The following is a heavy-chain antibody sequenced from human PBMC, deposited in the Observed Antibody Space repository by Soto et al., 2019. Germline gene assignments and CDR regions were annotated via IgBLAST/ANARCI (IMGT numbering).Heavy chain of an antibody. V-gene: IGHV3-48*01. D-gene: IGHD3-22*01. CDR3: ARYSYDSSGYSYYFDY. CDR2: ITSGSTTM. Sequence: GGSLRLSCAASGFTFSTYDMTWVRQAPGKGLEWVSYITSGSTTMYYADSVKGRFTISRDNAKNSLYLQMPSLRAEDTAVYYCARYSYDSSGYSYYFDYWGKGTLVTVSS. CDR1: GFTFSTYD. J-gene: IGHJ4*02.